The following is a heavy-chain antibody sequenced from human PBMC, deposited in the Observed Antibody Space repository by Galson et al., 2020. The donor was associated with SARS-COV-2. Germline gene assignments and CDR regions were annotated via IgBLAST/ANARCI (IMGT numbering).Heavy chain of an antibody. Sequence: SETLSLTCTVSGYSVSTTNYWGWVRQPPGRGLEWIGSVYPSGTTYYNPSLKSRVTISVDTSKNQLSLRLDSVTAADTALYYCARQGVNMIVLVTVPGWYFNLWGRGTLVTVSA. V-gene: IGHV4-38-2*02. J-gene: IGHJ2*01. CDR1: GYSVSTTNY. CDR2: VYPSGTT. D-gene: IGHD3-22*01. CDR3: ARQGVNMIVLVTVPGWYFNL.